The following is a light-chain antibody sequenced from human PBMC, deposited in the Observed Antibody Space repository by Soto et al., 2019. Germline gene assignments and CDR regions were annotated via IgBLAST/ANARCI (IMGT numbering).Light chain of an antibody. J-gene: IGKJ2*01. CDR3: QQANAFPLT. Sequence: DLQMTQSPSSVSASVGDTVIITCRASQPINNWLAWYEQKPGKAPNLLIHGASNLQGEVPSRFSGSGSETDFTLTITSLQREDFATYCCQQANAFPLTFGQGTMREIK. V-gene: IGKV1D-12*01. CDR1: QPINNW. CDR2: GAS.